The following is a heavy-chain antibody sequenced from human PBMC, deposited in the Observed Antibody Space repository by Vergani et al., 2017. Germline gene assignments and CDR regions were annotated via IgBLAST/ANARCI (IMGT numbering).Heavy chain of an antibody. CDR1: GFTFSSYG. J-gene: IGHJ3*02. CDR2: ISYDGSNK. V-gene: IGHV3-30*18. Sequence: QVQLVESGGGVVQPGRSLRLSCAASGFTFSSYGMHWVRQAPGKGLEWVAVISYDGSNKYYADSVKGRFTISRDNSQNTLYLQMNSLRAEDTAVYYCAKSYLTYYYDSSGYGGNAFDIWGQGTMVTVSS. D-gene: IGHD3-22*01. CDR3: AKSYLTYYYDSSGYGGNAFDI.